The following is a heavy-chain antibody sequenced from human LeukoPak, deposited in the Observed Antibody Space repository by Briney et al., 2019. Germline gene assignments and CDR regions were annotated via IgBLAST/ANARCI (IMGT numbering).Heavy chain of an antibody. Sequence: NPSETLSLTCTVSGGSVSSGSYYWSWIRQPPGKGLEWIGYIYYSGSNHYNPSLKSRVTISVDTSKNQFSLKLSSVTAADTAVYYCARASLVRESREYYYYYGMDVWGQGTTVTVSS. CDR1: GGSVSSGSYY. V-gene: IGHV4-61*01. J-gene: IGHJ6*02. CDR3: ARASLVRESREYYYYYGMDV. CDR2: IYYSGSN. D-gene: IGHD3-10*01.